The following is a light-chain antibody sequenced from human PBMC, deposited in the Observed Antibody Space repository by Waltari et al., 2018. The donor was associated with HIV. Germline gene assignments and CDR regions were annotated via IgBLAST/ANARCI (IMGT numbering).Light chain of an antibody. Sequence: DIPMTQSTSSLSASFGDRVIITCRSSQTISTYVNWYQQKPGRAPNLLIYAASTLHDGVASRFSGSGSGTEFNLTINSLQVEDFAVYYCQQSYSGLTFGPGTKVDV. CDR3: QQSYSGLT. V-gene: IGKV1-39*01. CDR1: QTISTY. J-gene: IGKJ3*01. CDR2: AAS.